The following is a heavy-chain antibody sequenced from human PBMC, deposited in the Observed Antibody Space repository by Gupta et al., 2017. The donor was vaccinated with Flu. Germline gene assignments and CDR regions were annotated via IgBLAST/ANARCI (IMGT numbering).Heavy chain of an antibody. J-gene: IGHJ4*02. CDR2: INPEGSST. Sequence: AASGFTFSGSYLQWVRQAPGKGLVWVSRINPEGSSTTYADSVKGRFTISRDNAKNTLYLQMNSLGADDTAVYYCATVTTGCWGQGTPVTVSS. V-gene: IGHV3-74*03. D-gene: IGHD4-17*01. CDR1: GFTFSGSY. CDR3: ATVTTGC.